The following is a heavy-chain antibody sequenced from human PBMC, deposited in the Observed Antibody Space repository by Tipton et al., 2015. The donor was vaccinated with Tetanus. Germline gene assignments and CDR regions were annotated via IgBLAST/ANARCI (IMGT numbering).Heavy chain of an antibody. CDR1: GFTFSSYA. Sequence: SLRLSCAASGFTFSSYAMHWVRQAPGKGLEWVAVISYDGSNKYYADSVKGRFTISRDNSKNTLYLQMNSLRAEDTAVYYCAREYYYDSSGYYYALDYWGQGTLVTVSS. J-gene: IGHJ4*02. CDR2: ISYDGSNK. V-gene: IGHV3-30-3*01. D-gene: IGHD3-22*01. CDR3: AREYYYDSSGYYYALDY.